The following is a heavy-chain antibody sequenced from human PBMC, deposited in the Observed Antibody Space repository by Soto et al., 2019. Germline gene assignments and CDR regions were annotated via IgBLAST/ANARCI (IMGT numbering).Heavy chain of an antibody. D-gene: IGHD3-22*01. Sequence: SQTLSLTCVISGDSGSSNSAAWNWIRQSPSRGLEWLGRTYYRSKWYNDYAVSVKSRITINPDTSKNQFSLKLSSVTAADTAVYYCARRLYYDSSGFEGGGMDVWGQGTTVTVSS. CDR2: TYYRSKWYN. CDR3: ARRLYYDSSGFEGGGMDV. J-gene: IGHJ6*02. V-gene: IGHV6-1*01. CDR1: GDSGSSNSAA.